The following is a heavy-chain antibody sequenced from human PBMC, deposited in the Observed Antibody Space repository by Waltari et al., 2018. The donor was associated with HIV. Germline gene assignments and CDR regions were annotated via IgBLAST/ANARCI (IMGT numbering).Heavy chain of an antibody. CDR3: ARLTHYYDTSGPDYYYYGMDV. CDR2: SSAYNGNT. D-gene: IGHD3-22*01. CDR1: GNTFTWYG. V-gene: IGHV1-18*01. J-gene: IGHJ6*02. Sequence: QVQLVQSGAEVKKPGASVKVSCKASGNTFTWYGISWVPQAPGQGLEWMGWSSAYNGNTNYAQKLQGRVSMTTETSTSTAYMELRSLRSDDTAVYYCARLTHYYDTSGPDYYYYGMDVWGQGTTVTVSS.